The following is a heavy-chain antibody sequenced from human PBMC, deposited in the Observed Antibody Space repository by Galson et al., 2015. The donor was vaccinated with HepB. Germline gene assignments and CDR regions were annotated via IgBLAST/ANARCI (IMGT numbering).Heavy chain of an antibody. V-gene: IGHV3-23*01. CDR1: GFTFSTYA. J-gene: IGHJ3*02. D-gene: IGHD1-20*01. CDR3: AKRQYNWNHDAFDI. Sequence: SLRLSCAASGFTFSTYAMSWVRQAPGKGLEWVSTISGSGSSTYYADSVGGRFTISRNNSKNTLYLQMNSLRAEDTAVYYCAKRQYNWNHDAFDIWGQGTMVTVSS. CDR2: ISGSGSST.